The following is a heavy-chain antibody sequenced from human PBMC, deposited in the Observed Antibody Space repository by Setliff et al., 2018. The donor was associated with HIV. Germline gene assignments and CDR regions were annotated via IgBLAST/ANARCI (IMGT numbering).Heavy chain of an antibody. Sequence: ASVKVSCKASGYSFTSYGINWVRQAPGQGLEWMGWISPYNGNTDYAQNFQGRVTMTTDTSTSTVYMELRSLISDDTAVYYCARGVLIPFGYQNWFDPWGQGTLVTAPQ. CDR3: ARGVLIPFGYQNWFDP. V-gene: IGHV1-18*01. J-gene: IGHJ5*02. CDR2: ISPYNGNT. D-gene: IGHD3-16*01. CDR1: GYSFTSYG.